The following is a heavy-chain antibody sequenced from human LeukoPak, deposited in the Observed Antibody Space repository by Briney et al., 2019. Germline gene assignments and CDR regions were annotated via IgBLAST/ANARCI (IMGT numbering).Heavy chain of an antibody. CDR2: INPNSGGT. V-gene: IGHV1-2*02. J-gene: IGHJ4*02. CDR1: GYTFTGYY. Sequence: ASVKVSCKASGYTFTGYYMHWVRQAPGQGREWMGWINPNSGGTNYEQKFQGRVTMTRDTSISTAYMELSRLRSDDTAVYYCARDMVEMATTNVDYWGQGTLVTVSS. CDR3: ARDMVEMATTNVDY. D-gene: IGHD5-24*01.